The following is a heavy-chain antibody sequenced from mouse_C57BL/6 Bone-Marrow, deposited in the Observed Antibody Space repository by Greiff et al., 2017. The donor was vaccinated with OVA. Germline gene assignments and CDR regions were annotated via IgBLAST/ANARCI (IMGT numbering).Heavy chain of an antibody. CDR3: ARRGGSSPAWFAY. Sequence: VQLQQPGAELVKPGASVKMSCKASGYTFTSYWITWVKQRPGQGLEWIGDIYPGSGSTNYNEKFKSKATLTVETSSSTAYMQLSSLTSEDSAVYYCARRGGSSPAWFAYWGQGTLVTVSA. V-gene: IGHV1-55*01. J-gene: IGHJ3*01. CDR1: GYTFTSYW. CDR2: IYPGSGST. D-gene: IGHD1-1*01.